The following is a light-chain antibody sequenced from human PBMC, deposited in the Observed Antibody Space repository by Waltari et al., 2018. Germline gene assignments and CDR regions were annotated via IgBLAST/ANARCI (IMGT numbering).Light chain of an antibody. J-gene: IGKJ5*01. Sequence: DIQMTQSPASLSASVGDRVDITCQATRDITNFLSWFQQKSGRTPRRLIYEASILDTGGPSRFSGVGSGTHFTLTINDVQPEDSATYFCQQYDDVPITFGQVTRLDI. CDR1: RDITNF. CDR3: QQYDDVPIT. CDR2: EAS. V-gene: IGKV1-33*01.